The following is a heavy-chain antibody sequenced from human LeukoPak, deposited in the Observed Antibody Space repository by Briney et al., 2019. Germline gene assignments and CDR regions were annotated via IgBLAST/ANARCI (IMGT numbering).Heavy chain of an antibody. Sequence: PGGSLRLSCAASGFTFSSYGMHWVRQAPGKGLEWVAVIWYDGSNKYYADSVKGRFTISRDNSKNTLYLQMNSLRAEDTAVYYCAKDYCTNGVCKILDYWGRGTLVTVSS. CDR3: AKDYCTNGVCKILDY. D-gene: IGHD2-8*01. J-gene: IGHJ4*02. V-gene: IGHV3-33*06. CDR2: IWYDGSNK. CDR1: GFTFSSYG.